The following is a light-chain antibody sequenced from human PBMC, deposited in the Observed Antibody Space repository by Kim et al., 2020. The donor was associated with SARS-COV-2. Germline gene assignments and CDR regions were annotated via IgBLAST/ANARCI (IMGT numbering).Light chain of an antibody. CDR3: QQYNSYPWT. CDR1: QSISSW. V-gene: IGKV1-5*03. CDR2: KAS. J-gene: IGKJ1*01. Sequence: SVGDRVTITCRASQSISSWLAWYQQKPGKAPKLLIYKASSLESGVPSRFSGSGSGTEFTLTISSLQPDDFATYYCQQYNSYPWTFGQGTKVEIK.